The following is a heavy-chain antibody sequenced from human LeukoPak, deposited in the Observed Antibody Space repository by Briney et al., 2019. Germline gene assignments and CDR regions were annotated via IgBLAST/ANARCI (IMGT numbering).Heavy chain of an antibody. D-gene: IGHD3-22*01. CDR2: ISAYNGNT. CDR1: GYTFTSYG. Sequence: ASVKVSCKASGYTFTSYGISWVRQAPGQGLEWMGWISAYNGNTNYAQKLQGRVTITRDTSASTAYMELSSLRSEDTAVYYCAREYYYDSRGEDAFDIWGQGTMVTVSS. V-gene: IGHV1-18*01. CDR3: AREYYYDSRGEDAFDI. J-gene: IGHJ3*02.